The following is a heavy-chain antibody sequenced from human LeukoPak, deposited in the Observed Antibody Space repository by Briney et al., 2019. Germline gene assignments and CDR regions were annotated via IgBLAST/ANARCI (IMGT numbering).Heavy chain of an antibody. CDR2: IKQDGSEK. V-gene: IGHV3-7*01. CDR1: GFTFSSYW. J-gene: IGHJ4*02. D-gene: IGHD3-3*01. CDR3: ARDFFLEWLLSGDY. Sequence: GGSLRLSCAASGFTFSSYWMSWVRQAPGKGLEWVANIKQDGSEKYYVDSVKGRFTISRDNAKNSLYLQMNSLRAEDTAVYYCARDFFLEWLLSGDYWGQGTLVTASS.